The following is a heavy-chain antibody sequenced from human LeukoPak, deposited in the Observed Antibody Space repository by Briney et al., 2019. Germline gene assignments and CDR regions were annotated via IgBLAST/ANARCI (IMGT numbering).Heavy chain of an antibody. CDR1: GYSFTSYR. CDR3: ARLYGKSYDTDAFDI. CDR2: IYPDDSDT. V-gene: IGHV5-51*01. Sequence: GESLNISCQGSGYSFTSYRIGWVRQLPGKGLEWIGIIYPDDSDTRYSPSFQGQVTISADKSISTAYLQWSSLKASDTAMYYCARLYGKSYDTDAFDIWGQGTMVTVSS. J-gene: IGHJ3*02. D-gene: IGHD3-22*01.